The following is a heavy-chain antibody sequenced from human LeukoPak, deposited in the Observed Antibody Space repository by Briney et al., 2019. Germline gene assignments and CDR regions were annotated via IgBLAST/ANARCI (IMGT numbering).Heavy chain of an antibody. CDR1: RFTFSSYS. J-gene: IGHJ4*02. Sequence: GGSLRLSCAASRFTFSSYSMNWVRQAPGKGLEWVSYISSSSSTIYYADSVKGRFTISRDNAKNSLYLQMNSLRAEDTAVYYCARDEAYNWNYPDYWGQGTRVTVSS. CDR3: ARDEAYNWNYPDY. CDR2: ISSSSSTI. V-gene: IGHV3-48*01. D-gene: IGHD1-20*01.